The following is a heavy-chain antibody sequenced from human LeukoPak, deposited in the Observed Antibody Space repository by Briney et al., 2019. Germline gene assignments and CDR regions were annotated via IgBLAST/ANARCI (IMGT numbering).Heavy chain of an antibody. J-gene: IGHJ4*02. CDR3: ARLGYCTGTSCGRDDLYFDY. Sequence: GESLKISCKGSGYSYTSYWIAWVRQMPGKGLEWMGIIFPGDSDTTYSPSFQGQVTISADKSISTAYLQWSSLRASETAMYYCARLGYCTGTSCGRDDLYFDYWGQGTLVTVSS. CDR1: GYSYTSYW. CDR2: IFPGDSDT. D-gene: IGHD2-8*02. V-gene: IGHV5-51*01.